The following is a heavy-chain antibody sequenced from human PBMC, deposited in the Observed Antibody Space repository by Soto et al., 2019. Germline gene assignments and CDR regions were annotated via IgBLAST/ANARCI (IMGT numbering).Heavy chain of an antibody. CDR3: ARGSGCISTSCYEPDYYGMYV. Sequence: SVKVSCKASGGTFSSYAISWVRQAPGQGLEWMGGIIPIFGTANYAQKFQGRVTITADESTSTAYMELSSLRSEDTAVYYCARGSGCISTSCYEPDYYGMYVWGQGTTVTVSS. CDR2: IIPIFGTA. CDR1: GGTFSSYA. J-gene: IGHJ6*02. V-gene: IGHV1-69*13. D-gene: IGHD2-2*01.